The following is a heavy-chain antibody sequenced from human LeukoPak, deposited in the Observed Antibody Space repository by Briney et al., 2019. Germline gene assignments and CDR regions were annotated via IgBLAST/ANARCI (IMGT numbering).Heavy chain of an antibody. CDR2: INPIGGST. D-gene: IGHD5-18*01. CDR1: GYTFTGYY. J-gene: IGHJ5*02. CDR3: ARDGRGYSYGWVLQFDP. V-gene: IGHV1-46*01. Sequence: ASVKVSCKASGYTFTGYYMHWVRQAPGQGLEWMGIINPIGGSTSHAQKFQGRVTMTRDTSTSTVYMELSSLRSEDTAVYYCARDGRGYSYGWVLQFDPWGQGTLVTVSS.